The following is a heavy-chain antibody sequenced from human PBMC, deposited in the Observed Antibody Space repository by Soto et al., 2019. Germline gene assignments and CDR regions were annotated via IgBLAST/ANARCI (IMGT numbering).Heavy chain of an antibody. D-gene: IGHD3-3*01. CDR2: INAGNGNT. CDR1: GYTFTSYA. Sequence: ASVKVSCKASGYTFTSYAMHWVRQAPGQRREWMGWINAGNGNTKYSQKFQGRVTITSDTSASTAYTELSSLRSEDTAVYYCARGAELRFSEWGYYHGMDVWGQGXTVTVSA. V-gene: IGHV1-3*01. CDR3: ARGAELRFSEWGYYHGMDV. J-gene: IGHJ6*01.